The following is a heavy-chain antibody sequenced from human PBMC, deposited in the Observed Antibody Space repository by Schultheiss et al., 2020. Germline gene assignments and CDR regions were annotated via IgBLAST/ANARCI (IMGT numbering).Heavy chain of an antibody. Sequence: GGSLRLSCAASGLTFSTYAMHWVRQAPGEGLEWVAVISHDGSNKYYADSVKGRFTISRDNSKNTLFLQMNSLRAEDTAVYYCARELGNYYDSSAGGYFDYWGQGTLVTVAS. CDR2: ISHDGSNK. CDR1: GLTFSTYA. J-gene: IGHJ4*02. D-gene: IGHD3-22*01. V-gene: IGHV3-30-3*01. CDR3: ARELGNYYDSSAGGYFDY.